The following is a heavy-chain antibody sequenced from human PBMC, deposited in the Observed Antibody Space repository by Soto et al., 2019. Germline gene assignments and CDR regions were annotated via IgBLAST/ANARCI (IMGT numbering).Heavy chain of an antibody. V-gene: IGHV1-3*01. Sequence: QVQLVQSGAEVKKPGASVKVSCKASGYTFTSYAMHWVRQAPGQRLEWMGWINAGNGNTKYSQKFQGRVTITSDTSASTAYMELSSLRSEDTAVYYCARDVLRFLEWYENDAFDIWGQGTMVTVSS. CDR3: ARDVLRFLEWYENDAFDI. J-gene: IGHJ3*02. CDR1: GYTFTSYA. CDR2: INAGNGNT. D-gene: IGHD3-3*01.